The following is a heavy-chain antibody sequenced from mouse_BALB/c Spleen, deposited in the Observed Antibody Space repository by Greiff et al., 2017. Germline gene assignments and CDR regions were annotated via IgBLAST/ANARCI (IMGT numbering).Heavy chain of an antibody. CDR1: GFTFSSFG. V-gene: IGHV5-17*02. Sequence: EVKVVESGGGLVQPGGSRKLSCAASGFTFSSFGMHWVRQAPEKGLEWVAYISSGSSTIYYADTVKGRFTISRDNPKNTLFLQMTSLRSEDTAMYYCAREWGYYGSSPDYWGQGTSVTVSS. CDR2: ISSGSSTI. CDR3: AREWGYYGSSPDY. D-gene: IGHD1-1*01. J-gene: IGHJ4*01.